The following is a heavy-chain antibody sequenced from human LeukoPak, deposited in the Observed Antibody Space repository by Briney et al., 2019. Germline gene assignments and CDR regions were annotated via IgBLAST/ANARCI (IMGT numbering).Heavy chain of an antibody. Sequence: SETLSLTCTVSGGSIRSYDWSWIRQPPGKGLEWIGDIYYSGSTNYNPSVESRVTISVDTSKKQFSLKLSSVTAADMAIYYCARVRPYYYDTSSSYYFDYWGQGTLVTVSS. CDR2: IYYSGST. J-gene: IGHJ4*02. CDR3: ARVRPYYYDTSSSYYFDY. D-gene: IGHD3-22*01. V-gene: IGHV4-59*01. CDR1: GGSIRSYD.